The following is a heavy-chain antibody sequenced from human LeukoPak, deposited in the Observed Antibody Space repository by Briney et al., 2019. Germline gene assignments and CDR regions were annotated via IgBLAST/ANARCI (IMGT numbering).Heavy chain of an antibody. CDR3: ARDRRRFRTGTTGDNWFDP. V-gene: IGHV1-18*01. CDR2: ISAYNGNT. D-gene: IGHD1-1*01. Sequence: ASVNVSCKASGYTFTSYGISWVRQAPGQGLEWMGWISAYNGNTNYAQKLQGRVTMTTDTSTSTAYMELRSLRSDDTAVYYCARDRRRFRTGTTGDNWFDPWGQGTLVTVSS. CDR1: GYTFTSYG. J-gene: IGHJ5*02.